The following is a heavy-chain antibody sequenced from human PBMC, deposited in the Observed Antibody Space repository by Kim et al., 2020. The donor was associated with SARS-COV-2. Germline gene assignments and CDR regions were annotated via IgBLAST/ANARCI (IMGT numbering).Heavy chain of an antibody. J-gene: IGHJ4*02. CDR1: GFTFSSYA. CDR3: AKQQSVVVVTLHFDY. V-gene: IGHV3-23*01. D-gene: IGHD3-22*01. CDR2: ISSTGNT. Sequence: GGSLRLSCAASGFTFSSYAMSWVRQAPGKGLEWVSTISSTGNTYYADSVKGRFTISRDNSKNTLYLQMNSLGAEDTAVYYCAKQQSVVVVTLHFDYWGQGTLVTVSS.